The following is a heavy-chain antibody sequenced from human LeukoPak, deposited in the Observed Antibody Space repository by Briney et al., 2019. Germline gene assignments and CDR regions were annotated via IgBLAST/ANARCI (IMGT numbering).Heavy chain of an antibody. Sequence: SETLSLTCAVYGGSFSGYYWSWIRQPPGKGLEWIGEINHSGSTNYNPSLKSRVTISVDTSKNQFSLKLSSVTAADTAVYYCAREDSSGWQGAVDYWGQGTLVTVSS. V-gene: IGHV4-34*01. D-gene: IGHD6-19*01. CDR1: GGSFSGYY. J-gene: IGHJ4*02. CDR2: INHSGST. CDR3: AREDSSGWQGAVDY.